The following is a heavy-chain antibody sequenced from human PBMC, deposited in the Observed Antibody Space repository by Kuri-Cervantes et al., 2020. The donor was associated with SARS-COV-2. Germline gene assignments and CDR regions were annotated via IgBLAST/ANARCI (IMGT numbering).Heavy chain of an antibody. CDR1: VYTFTNYW. V-gene: IGHV5-51*01. D-gene: IGHD4-17*01. CDR2: IYPGDSDT. CDR3: ARRAYGEEVDYYYMDV. Sequence: NVSCKGSVYTFTNYWIGWVRQMPGKGLEWMGIIYPGDSDTRYSPYFQGQVTISADKSINAAFLQWSSLKASDTAIYYCARRAYGEEVDYYYMDVWGKGTTVTVSS. J-gene: IGHJ6*03.